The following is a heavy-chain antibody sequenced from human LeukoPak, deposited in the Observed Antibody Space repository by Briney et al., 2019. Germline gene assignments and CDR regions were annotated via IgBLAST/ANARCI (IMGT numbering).Heavy chain of an antibody. V-gene: IGHV4-59*11. CDR3: ARQLYPTTVATSWFDP. Sequence: SETLSLTCTVSGVSISSHYWSWIRQPPGKGLEWIGYIYNSGTIIYNPSLKSRVTISVDTSKNQFSLKLSSVTAADTATYYCARQLYPTTVATSWFDPWGQGTLVTVSS. CDR2: IYNSGTI. J-gene: IGHJ5*02. CDR1: GVSISSHY. D-gene: IGHD4-17*01.